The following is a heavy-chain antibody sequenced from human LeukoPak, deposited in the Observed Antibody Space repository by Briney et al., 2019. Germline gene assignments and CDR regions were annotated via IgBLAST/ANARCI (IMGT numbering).Heavy chain of an antibody. D-gene: IGHD6-19*01. CDR3: AKTTAGYSSGRYPGWPADY. J-gene: IGHJ4*02. Sequence: GGSLRLSCTASGFTFNNYAIYGVRQAPGKGLEWVSGISGSGGDTYFADFVKGRFSISRDNFRNTVYLQINSLTDDDTAVYYCAKTTAGYSSGRYPGWPADYWGPGTVVTVSS. V-gene: IGHV3-23*01. CDR2: ISGSGGDT. CDR1: GFTFNNYA.